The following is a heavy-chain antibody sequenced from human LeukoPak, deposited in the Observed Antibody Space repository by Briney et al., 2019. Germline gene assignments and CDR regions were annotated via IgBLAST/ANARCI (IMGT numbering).Heavy chain of an antibody. V-gene: IGHV3-30-3*01. Sequence: GGSLRLSCAASGFTFSSYAMHWVRQAPGKGLEWVAVISYDGSNKYYADSVKGRFTISRDNSKNTLYLQMNSLRAEDTAAYYCAKGALHRGLVPADSYYYAMDVWGQGTTVTVSS. CDR1: GFTFSSYA. J-gene: IGHJ6*02. CDR3: AKGALHRGLVPADSYYYAMDV. D-gene: IGHD2-2*01. CDR2: ISYDGSNK.